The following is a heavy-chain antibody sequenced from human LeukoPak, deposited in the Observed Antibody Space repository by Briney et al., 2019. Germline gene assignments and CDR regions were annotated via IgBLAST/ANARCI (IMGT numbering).Heavy chain of an antibody. CDR3: ARLATTTNLDYYFDF. D-gene: IGHD4/OR15-4a*01. CDR2: IYSGGST. V-gene: IGHV3-66*01. Sequence: HPGGSLRLSCTASGFTVSSNYMTWVRQAPGKGLEWVSVIYSGGSTFYADSVKGRFAISRDNSKNTLYLQMNSLRAEDTAVYYCARLATTTNLDYYFDFWGQGTLVTVSS. CDR1: GFTVSSNY. J-gene: IGHJ4*02.